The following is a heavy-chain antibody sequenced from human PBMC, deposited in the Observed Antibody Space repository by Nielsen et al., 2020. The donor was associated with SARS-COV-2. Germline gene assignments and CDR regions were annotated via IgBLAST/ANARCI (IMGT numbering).Heavy chain of an antibody. V-gene: IGHV1-18*04. CDR3: ASSYYYGSGSYRPFDY. CDR2: INAGNGNT. J-gene: IGHJ4*02. D-gene: IGHD3-10*01. Sequence: ASVKVSCKASGYTFTSYGISWVRQAPGQGLEWMGWINAGNGNTKYSQKFQGRVTITRDTSASTAYMELSSLRSEDTAVYYCASSYYYGSGSYRPFDYWGQGTLVTVSS. CDR1: GYTFTSYG.